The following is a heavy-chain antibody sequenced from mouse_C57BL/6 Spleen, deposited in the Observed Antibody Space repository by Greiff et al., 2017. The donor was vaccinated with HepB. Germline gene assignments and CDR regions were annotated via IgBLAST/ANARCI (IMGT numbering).Heavy chain of an antibody. J-gene: IGHJ2*01. CDR2: IYPRSGNT. V-gene: IGHV1-81*01. CDR3: ARLDYYYGSSLYFDY. Sequence: QLQQSGAELARPGASVKLSCKASGYTFTSYGISWVKQRTGQGLEWIGEIYPRSGNTYYNEKFKGKATLTADKSSSTAYMELRSLTSEDSAVYFCARLDYYYGSSLYFDYWGQGTTLTVSS. D-gene: IGHD1-1*01. CDR1: GYTFTSYG.